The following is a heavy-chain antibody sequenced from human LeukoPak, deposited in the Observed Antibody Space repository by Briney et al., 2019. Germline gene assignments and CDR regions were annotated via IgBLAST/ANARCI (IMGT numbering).Heavy chain of an antibody. CDR1: GFTFSSFA. CDR3: AKDTPLTTYTSGWSSNSFDY. CDR2: ITGGSGAK. D-gene: IGHD6-19*01. J-gene: IGHJ4*02. V-gene: IGHV3-23*01. Sequence: GGSLRLSCTASGFTFSSFAMSWVRQAPGKGLEWVSTITGGSGAKYYADSVKGRFTISRDNSKDTLYLQMHSLRAEDTAVYFCAKDTPLTTYTSGWSSNSFDYWGQGTLVAVSS.